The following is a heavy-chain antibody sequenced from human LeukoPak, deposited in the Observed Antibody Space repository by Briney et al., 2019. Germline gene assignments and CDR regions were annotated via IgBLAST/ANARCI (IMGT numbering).Heavy chain of an antibody. J-gene: IGHJ4*02. D-gene: IGHD3-16*02. CDR1: GFTFSSYS. V-gene: IGHV3-21*01. CDR3: AGRPFTFGGVTVNDY. CDR2: ISSSSSYI. Sequence: GGSLRLSCAASGFTFSSYSMNWVRQAPGKGLEWVSSISSSSSYIYYADSVKGRFTISRDNAKNSLYLQMNSLRAEDTAVYYCAGRPFTFGGVTVNDYWGQGTLVTVSS.